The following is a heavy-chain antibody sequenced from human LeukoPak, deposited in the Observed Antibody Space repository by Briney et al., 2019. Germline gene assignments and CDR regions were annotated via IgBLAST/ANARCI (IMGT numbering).Heavy chain of an antibody. Sequence: SETLSLTCTVSGGSISSGGYYWSWIRQHPGKGLEWIGHIYYSGSTYYNPSLKSRVTISVDTSKNQFSLKLSSVTAADAAVYYCARVAGGVVTAGAFDIWGQGTMVTVSS. CDR1: GGSISSGGYY. D-gene: IGHD2-21*02. V-gene: IGHV4-31*03. CDR2: IYYSGST. CDR3: ARVAGGVVTAGAFDI. J-gene: IGHJ3*02.